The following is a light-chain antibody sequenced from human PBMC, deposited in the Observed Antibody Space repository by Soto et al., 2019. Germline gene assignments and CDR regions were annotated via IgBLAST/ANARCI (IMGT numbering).Light chain of an antibody. CDR1: TRAVTSGHY. J-gene: IGLJ2*01. CDR2: DTS. V-gene: IGLV7-46*01. Sequence: QAVVTQEPSMTVSPGGTMILTCGSSTRAVTSGHYPYWFQQKPGQAPRTLIYDTSNKQSWTPARFSGSLLWGKAALTLSGAQPEDEADYYCLLSYSGLVVIGGGTKLTVL. CDR3: LLSYSGLVV.